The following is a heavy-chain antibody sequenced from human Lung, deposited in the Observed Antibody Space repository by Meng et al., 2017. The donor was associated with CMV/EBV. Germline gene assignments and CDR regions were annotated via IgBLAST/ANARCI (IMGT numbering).Heavy chain of an antibody. Sequence: SVKVSCKASGVTFSSYAISWVRQAPGQGLEWMGGIIPIFGTANYAQKSQGRVTITTDESTSTAYMELSSLRSEDTAVYYCARAVDYYYYYGMDVWGQGTXVTVSS. CDR2: IIPIFGTA. J-gene: IGHJ6*02. CDR1: GVTFSSYA. CDR3: ARAVDYYYYYGMDV. V-gene: IGHV1-69*05.